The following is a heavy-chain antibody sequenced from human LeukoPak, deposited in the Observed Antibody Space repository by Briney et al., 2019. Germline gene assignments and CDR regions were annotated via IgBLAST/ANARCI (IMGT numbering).Heavy chain of an antibody. J-gene: IGHJ3*02. CDR2: ISGSGGST. V-gene: IGHV3-23*01. D-gene: IGHD2-15*01. CDR1: GFTFSGYA. Sequence: GGSLRLSCAVSGFTFSGYAMSWVRQAPGKGLEWVSAISGSGGSTYYADSVKGRFTISRDNSKNTLYLQMNSLRAEDTAVYYCAKGRTVAATRDAFDIWGQGTMVTVSS. CDR3: AKGRTVAATRDAFDI.